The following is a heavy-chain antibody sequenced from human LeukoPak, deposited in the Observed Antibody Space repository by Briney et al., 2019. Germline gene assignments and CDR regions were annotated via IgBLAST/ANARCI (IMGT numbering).Heavy chain of an antibody. Sequence: ASVKVSCKASGYTFTGFYMHWVRQAPGQGLEWMGWINPNSGGTNYAQKFQGRVTMTRDTSISTAYMELSRLRSDDTAVYYCARTPEGDFWSGFDYYYYGMDVWGQGTTVTVSS. J-gene: IGHJ6*02. D-gene: IGHD3-3*01. CDR1: GYTFTGFY. CDR3: ARTPEGDFWSGFDYYYYGMDV. V-gene: IGHV1-2*02. CDR2: INPNSGGT.